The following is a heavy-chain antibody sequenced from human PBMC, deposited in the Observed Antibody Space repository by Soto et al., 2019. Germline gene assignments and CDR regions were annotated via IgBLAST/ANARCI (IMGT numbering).Heavy chain of an antibody. CDR2: IKQDGSEK. J-gene: IGHJ4*02. CDR3: ARDGTDFWSGYYTILFDY. CDR1: GFTFSSYW. D-gene: IGHD3-3*01. V-gene: IGHV3-7*01. Sequence: VQLVESGGGLVQPGGSLRLSCAASGFTFSSYWMSWVRQAPGKGLEWVANIKQDGSEKYYVDSVKGRFTISRDNAKNSLYLQMNSLRAEDTAVYYCARDGTDFWSGYYTILFDYWGQGTLVTVSS.